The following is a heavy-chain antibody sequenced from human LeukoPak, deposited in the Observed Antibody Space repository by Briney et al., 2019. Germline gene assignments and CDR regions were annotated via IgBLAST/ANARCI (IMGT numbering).Heavy chain of an antibody. CDR2: TYYSSNWYK. CDR3: SRGWLQQGFDY. V-gene: IGHV6-1*01. J-gene: IGHJ4*02. D-gene: IGHD5-24*01. CDR1: GDSVSTNNAG. Sequence: SQTLSLTCAISGDSVSTNNAGWNWIRQSPSRGLEWLGRTYYSSNWYKDYAVSVISRITINPDTPKNQFSLQLNSVTPEDTAVYYCSRGWLQQGFDYWGQGTLVTVSS.